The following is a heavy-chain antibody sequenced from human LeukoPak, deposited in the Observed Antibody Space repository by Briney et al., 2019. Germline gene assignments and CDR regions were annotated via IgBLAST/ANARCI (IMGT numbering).Heavy chain of an antibody. CDR1: GYTFTSYG. CDR2: ISAYNGNT. CDR3: ARHVALSERWPREFDY. Sequence: ASVKVSCKASGYTFTSYGISWVRQAPGQGLEWMGWISAYNGNTNYAQKLQGRVTMTTDTSTSTAYMELRSLRSDDTAVYYCARHVALSERWPREFDYWGQGTLVTVSS. D-gene: IGHD5-24*01. V-gene: IGHV1-18*01. J-gene: IGHJ4*02.